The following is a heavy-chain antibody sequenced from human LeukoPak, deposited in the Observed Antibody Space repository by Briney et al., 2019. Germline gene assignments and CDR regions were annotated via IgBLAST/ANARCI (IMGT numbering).Heavy chain of an antibody. V-gene: IGHV3-48*03. J-gene: IGHJ4*02. Sequence: GGSLRLSCAASGFTFSSYEMNWVRQAPGKGLEWISYISSSGRTIYYADSVKGRFTISRDNAKNSLYLQMNSLRGEDTAVYYCARGEGDFDYWGQGTRVTVSS. CDR1: GFTFSSYE. CDR2: ISSSGRTI. CDR3: ARGEGDFDY.